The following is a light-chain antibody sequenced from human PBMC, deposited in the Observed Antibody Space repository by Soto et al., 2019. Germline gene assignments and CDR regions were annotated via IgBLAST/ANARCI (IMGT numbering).Light chain of an antibody. Sequence: DIQMTQSPSSLSASVGDRVTISCRASQSISDYLNWYQKKPGKAPNLLIYAASNLHGGVPSRFSGSGSGTDFTLTISSLQPEDFATYYCQQSFSTPPITFGQGTRLEI. CDR3: QQSFSTPPIT. CDR1: QSISDY. CDR2: AAS. V-gene: IGKV1-39*01. J-gene: IGKJ5*01.